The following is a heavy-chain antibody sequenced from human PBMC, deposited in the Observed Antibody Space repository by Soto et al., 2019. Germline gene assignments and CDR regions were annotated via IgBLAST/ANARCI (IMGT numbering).Heavy chain of an antibody. D-gene: IGHD3-10*01. J-gene: IGHJ2*01. Sequence: QVQLVESGGGVVQPGRSLRLSCAASGFTFSSYGMHWVRQAPGKGLEWVAVISYDGSNKYYADSVKGRFTISRDNSKNTLYLQMNSLRAEDTAVYYCAKDSTMWSGSYDWYFDLWGRGTLVTVAS. V-gene: IGHV3-30*18. CDR2: ISYDGSNK. CDR3: AKDSTMWSGSYDWYFDL. CDR1: GFTFSSYG.